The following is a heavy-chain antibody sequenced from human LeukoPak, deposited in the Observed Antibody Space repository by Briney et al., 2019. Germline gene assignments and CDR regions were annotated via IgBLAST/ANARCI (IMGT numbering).Heavy chain of an antibody. D-gene: IGHD4-11*01. CDR3: ARSVPDYTRFDY. V-gene: IGHV3-23*01. CDR1: GFTFNSFA. CDR2: ISGSGGST. Sequence: GGSLRLSCAVSGFTFNSFAMSWVRQAPGKGLEWVSSISGSGGSTYYADSVKGRFTISRDNSKNTLHLQMNSLRAEDTAVYYCARSVPDYTRFDYWGQGALVTVSS. J-gene: IGHJ4*02.